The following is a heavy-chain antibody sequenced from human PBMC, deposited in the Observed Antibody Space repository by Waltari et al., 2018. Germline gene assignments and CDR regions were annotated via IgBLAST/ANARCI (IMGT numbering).Heavy chain of an antibody. Sequence: QVQLQESGPGLVKPSQTLSLTCTVPGGSISSGSYYWSWIRQPAGKGLEWIGRIYTSGSTNYNPSLKSRVTISVDTSKNQFSLKLSSVTAADTAVYYCASHAESPNNGLDGYKIWDYYYYMDVWGKGTTVTVSS. J-gene: IGHJ6*03. CDR3: ASHAESPNNGLDGYKIWDYYYYMDV. CDR2: IYTSGST. CDR1: GGSISSGSYY. D-gene: IGHD5-12*01. V-gene: IGHV4-61*02.